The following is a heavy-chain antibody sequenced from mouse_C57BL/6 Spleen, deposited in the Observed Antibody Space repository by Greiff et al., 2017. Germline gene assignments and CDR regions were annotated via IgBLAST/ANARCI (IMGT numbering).Heavy chain of an antibody. CDR3: ARSPITTVVAPPFAY. V-gene: IGHV1-55*01. J-gene: IGHJ3*01. D-gene: IGHD1-1*01. CDR2: IYPGSGST. CDR1: GYTFTSYW. Sequence: VQLQQPGAELVKPGASVKMSCKASGYTFTSYWITWVKQRPGQGLEWIGDIYPGSGSTNYNEKFKSKATLTVDTSSSTAYMQLSSLTSEDSAVYYCARSPITTVVAPPFAYWGQGTLVTVSA.